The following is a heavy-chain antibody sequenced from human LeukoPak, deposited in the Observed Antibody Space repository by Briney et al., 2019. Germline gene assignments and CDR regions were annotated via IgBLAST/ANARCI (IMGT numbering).Heavy chain of an antibody. V-gene: IGHV4-39*01. J-gene: IGHJ4*02. Sequence: PSETLSLTCTVSGGSISSSRYYWGWIRQPPGKGLEWTGSIYYSGNTYSNPSLESRVTISVDTSKNQFSLKLSSVTAADTAVYYCARHSFYYDSSGSYYYFDYWGQGTLVTVSS. CDR1: GGSISSSRYY. CDR2: IYYSGNT. CDR3: ARHSFYYDSSGSYYYFDY. D-gene: IGHD3-22*01.